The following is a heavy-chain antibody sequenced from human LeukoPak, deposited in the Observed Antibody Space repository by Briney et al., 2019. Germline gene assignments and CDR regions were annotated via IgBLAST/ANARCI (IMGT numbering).Heavy chain of an antibody. Sequence: GGSLRLSCAASGFIFSSYWMSWVRQAPGKGLQWVACIKHDGSEKYYVDSVKGRFTISRDNTKNSLYLQMNSLRPEDTALYYCAKSRQLWYHFDCWGQGTLVTVSS. V-gene: IGHV3-7*03. CDR2: IKHDGSEK. D-gene: IGHD5-18*01. CDR1: GFIFSSYW. J-gene: IGHJ4*02. CDR3: AKSRQLWYHFDC.